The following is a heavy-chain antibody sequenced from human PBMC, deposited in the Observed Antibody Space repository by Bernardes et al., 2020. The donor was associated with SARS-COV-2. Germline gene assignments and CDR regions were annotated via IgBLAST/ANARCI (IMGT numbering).Heavy chain of an antibody. CDR2: ISSGSTTI. V-gene: IGHV3-48*04. J-gene: IGHJ2*01. CDR3: ARDLRFYDSGSYTLRYFDL. D-gene: IGHD3-10*01. CDR1: GFTFSTYS. Sequence: GGSLRLSCAASGFTFSTYSMNWVRQTPGKGLEWISYISSGSTTIYYADSVEGRFTISRDNAKNSVYLLMIGLRADDTAVYYCARDLRFYDSGSYTLRYFDLWGRGTLVTVSS.